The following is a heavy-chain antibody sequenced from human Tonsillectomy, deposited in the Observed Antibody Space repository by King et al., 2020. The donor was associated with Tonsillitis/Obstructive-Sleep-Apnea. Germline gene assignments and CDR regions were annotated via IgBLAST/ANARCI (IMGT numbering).Heavy chain of an antibody. Sequence: VQLQQWGAGLLKPSETLSLTCAVYGGSFSGYYWSWIRQPPGKGLEWIGEINHSGSTNYNPSLKSRVTISVDTSKNQFSLKLSSVTAADTAVYYCARGRYCSGGSCYFYWGQGTLVTVSS. CDR3: ARGRYCSGGSCYFY. V-gene: IGHV4-34*01. CDR1: GGSFSGYY. CDR2: INHSGST. D-gene: IGHD2-15*01. J-gene: IGHJ4*02.